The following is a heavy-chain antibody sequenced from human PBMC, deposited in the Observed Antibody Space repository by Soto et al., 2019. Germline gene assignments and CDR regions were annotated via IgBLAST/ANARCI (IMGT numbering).Heavy chain of an antibody. CDR3: ARDPSHSYYTLFYYFDY. Sequence: GGSLRLSCAASGFTFSTYAMSWVRQAPGKGLEWVSAISGSGSNTYYADSVKGRFTISRDDSKSTLYLQMNSLRAEDTAVYYCARDPSHSYYTLFYYFDYWGQGTLVTVS. V-gene: IGHV3-23*01. D-gene: IGHD1-26*01. CDR1: GFTFSTYA. CDR2: ISGSGSNT. J-gene: IGHJ4*02.